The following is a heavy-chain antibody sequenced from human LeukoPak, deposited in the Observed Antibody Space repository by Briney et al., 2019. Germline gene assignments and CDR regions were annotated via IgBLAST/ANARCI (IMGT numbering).Heavy chain of an antibody. Sequence: ASVKVSCKASGYTFTSYGISWVRQALGQGLEWMGWISAYNGNTNYAQKLQGRVTITADKSTSTAYMELSSLRSEDTAVYYCARGGDGYNAFDYWGQGTLVTVSS. J-gene: IGHJ4*02. D-gene: IGHD5-24*01. CDR1: GYTFTSYG. CDR3: ARGGDGYNAFDY. CDR2: ISAYNGNT. V-gene: IGHV1-18*01.